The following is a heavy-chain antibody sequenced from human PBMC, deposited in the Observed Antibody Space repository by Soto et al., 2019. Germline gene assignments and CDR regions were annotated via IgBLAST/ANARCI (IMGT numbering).Heavy chain of an antibody. CDR2: ISGSGGRQ. CDR1: GFTFSSDA. CDR3: AKLTAGGIAVAGTDY. D-gene: IGHD6-19*01. V-gene: IGHV3-23*01. J-gene: IGHJ4*02. Sequence: GGSLRLSCAASGFTFSSDAMSWVRQAPGKGLEWVSAISGSGGRQYDADSVKGRFTISRDNSKNTLYLQMNSPRAEDTAVYYCAKLTAGGIAVAGTDYWGQGTLVTVTS.